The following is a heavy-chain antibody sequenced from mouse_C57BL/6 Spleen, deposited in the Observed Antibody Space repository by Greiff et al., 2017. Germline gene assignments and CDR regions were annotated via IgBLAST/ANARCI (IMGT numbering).Heavy chain of an antibody. CDR1: GFTFSDYG. V-gene: IGHV5-17*01. CDR3: ARTDYYGSSLFAY. J-gene: IGHJ3*01. CDR2: ISSGSSTI. Sequence: EVKLVESGGGLVKPGGSLKLSCAASGFTFSDYGMHWVRQAPEKGLEWVAYISSGSSTIYYADTVKGRFTISRDNAKNTLFLQMTSLRSEDTAMYYCARTDYYGSSLFAYWGQGTLVTVSA. D-gene: IGHD1-1*01.